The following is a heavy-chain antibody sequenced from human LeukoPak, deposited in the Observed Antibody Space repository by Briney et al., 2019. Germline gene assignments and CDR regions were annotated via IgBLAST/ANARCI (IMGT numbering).Heavy chain of an antibody. D-gene: IGHD4-23*01. Sequence: SETLSLTCTVSGGSMSNSGYYWSWFRQHPGKSLEWIGYIHYSGSTYYSPSLKSRLTISIDTSKNHFSLRLSSVTAADMAVYYCARGPGGKGPYYFDYWGQGTLVTVSS. V-gene: IGHV4-31*03. CDR2: IHYSGST. CDR1: GGSMSNSGYY. CDR3: ARGPGGKGPYYFDY. J-gene: IGHJ4*02.